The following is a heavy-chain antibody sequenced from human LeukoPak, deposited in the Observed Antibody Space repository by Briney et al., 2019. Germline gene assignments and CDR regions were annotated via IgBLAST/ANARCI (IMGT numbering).Heavy chain of an antibody. D-gene: IGHD4-23*01. J-gene: IGHJ5*02. CDR1: GFTFSSYS. Sequence: PGGSLRLSCAASGFTFSSYSMNWVRQAPGKGLEWVSSISRSSSYIYYADSVKGRFTISRDNAKNSLYLQMNSLRAEDTAVYYCARSTVVTPNWFDPWGQGTLVTVSS. CDR2: ISRSSSYI. V-gene: IGHV3-21*01. CDR3: ARSTVVTPNWFDP.